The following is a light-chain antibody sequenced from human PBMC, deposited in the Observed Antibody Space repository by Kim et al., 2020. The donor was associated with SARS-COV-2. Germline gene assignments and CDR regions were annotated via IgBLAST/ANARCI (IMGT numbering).Light chain of an antibody. CDR3: QSYDISNVI. CDR2: EDT. Sequence: NFMLTQPHSVSESPGNTVTISCTRTSGNIADNYVQWYQQRPGSAPTIVIYEDTERPSGVPDRFSGSIDTSPSSASLTISGLKTEDEADYYCQSYDISNVIFGGGTQLTVL. CDR1: SGNIADNY. J-gene: IGLJ2*01. V-gene: IGLV6-57*04.